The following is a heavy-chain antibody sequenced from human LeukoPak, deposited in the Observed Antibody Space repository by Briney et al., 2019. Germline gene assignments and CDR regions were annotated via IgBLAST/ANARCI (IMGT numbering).Heavy chain of an antibody. Sequence: SETLSLTCTVSGYSISSGYYWGWIRQPPGKGLEWIGSIYHSGSTYYNPSLKSRVTISVDTSKNPFPLKLSSVTAAYTAVYYCARASRGLEPYHWFDPWGQGTLVTVSS. D-gene: IGHD1-1*01. CDR2: IYHSGST. J-gene: IGHJ5*02. V-gene: IGHV4-38-2*02. CDR3: ARASRGLEPYHWFDP. CDR1: GYSISSGYY.